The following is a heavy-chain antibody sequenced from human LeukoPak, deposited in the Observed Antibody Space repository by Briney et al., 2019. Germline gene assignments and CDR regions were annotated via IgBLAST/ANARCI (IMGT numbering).Heavy chain of an antibody. CDR2: IYSSGST. CDR3: ARDGYTGNYMDV. J-gene: IGHJ6*03. D-gene: IGHD3-16*02. V-gene: IGHV4-4*07. Sequence: PSETLSLTCTVSGGSISSYYWSWIRQPAGKGLEWIGRIYSSGSTNYNPSLKSRLTMSVDTSKNQFSLKLSSVTAADTAVYYCARDGYTGNYMDVWGKGTTVTVSS. CDR1: GGSISSYY.